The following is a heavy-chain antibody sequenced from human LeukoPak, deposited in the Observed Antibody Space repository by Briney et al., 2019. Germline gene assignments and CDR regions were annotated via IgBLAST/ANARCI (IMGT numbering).Heavy chain of an antibody. CDR1: GFTFSSYG. V-gene: IGHV3-33*01. CDR2: IWYDGSNK. J-gene: IGHJ4*02. Sequence: PGRSLRLSCAASGFTFSSYGMHWVRQAPGKGLEWVAVIWYDGSNKYYADSVKGRFTISRDNSKNTLYLQMNSLRAEGTAVYYCARDGGSGYEVDYWGQGTLVTVSS. D-gene: IGHD5-12*01. CDR3: ARDGGSGYEVDY.